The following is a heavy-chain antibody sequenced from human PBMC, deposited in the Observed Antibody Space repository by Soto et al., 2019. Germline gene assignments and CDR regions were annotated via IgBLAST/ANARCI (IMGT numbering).Heavy chain of an antibody. D-gene: IGHD6-6*01. J-gene: IGHJ4*02. Sequence: QVQLVESGGGVVQPGRSLRLSCAASGFTFSSYGMHWVRQAPGKGLEWVAVISYDGSNKYYADSVKGRFTISRDNSKNTLYLQMNSLRAEDTAVYYCARGNRQLVRPTDYWGQGTLVTVSS. CDR3: ARGNRQLVRPTDY. V-gene: IGHV3-30*19. CDR2: ISYDGSNK. CDR1: GFTFSSYG.